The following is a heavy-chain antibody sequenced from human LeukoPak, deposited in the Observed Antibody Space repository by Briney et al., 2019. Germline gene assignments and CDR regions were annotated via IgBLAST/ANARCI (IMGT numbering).Heavy chain of an antibody. V-gene: IGHV1-69*05. CDR2: IIPIFGTA. Sequence: GAPVKVSCKASGGTFSSYAISWVRQAPGQGLEWMGGIIPIFGTANYAQKFQGRVTITTDESTSTAYMELSSLRSEDTAVYYCARATRIAARPVFAFDIWGQGTMVTVSS. D-gene: IGHD6-6*01. CDR3: ARATRIAARPVFAFDI. J-gene: IGHJ3*02. CDR1: GGTFSSYA.